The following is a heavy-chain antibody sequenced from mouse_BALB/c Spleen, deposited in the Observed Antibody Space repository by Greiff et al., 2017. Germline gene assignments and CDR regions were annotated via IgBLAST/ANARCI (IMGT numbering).Heavy chain of an antibody. CDR3: ARLYYRYDVAGFAY. CDR1: GFSLPSYG. D-gene: IGHD2-14*01. CDR2: IWDGGST. V-gene: IGHV2-9*02. Sequence: QVQLQQSGPGLVAPSQSLSITCTVSGFSLPSYGVHWVRQPPGKGLAWLGVIWDGGSTNYNSALMSRLSISKDNSKSQVFLKMNRLQTDDTAMYYCARLYYRYDVAGFAYWGQGTLVTVSA. J-gene: IGHJ3*01.